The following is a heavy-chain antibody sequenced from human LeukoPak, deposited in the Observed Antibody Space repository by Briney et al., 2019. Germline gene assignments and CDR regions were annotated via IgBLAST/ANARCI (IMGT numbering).Heavy chain of an antibody. CDR2: IKQDGSEK. D-gene: IGHD6-19*01. CDR3: ARVRIAVAVSAFDI. Sequence: GGSLRLSCEASGFTSSSHCMSCVRQAPGKGLEWVANIKQDGSEKYYVDSVKGRFTISRDNAKNSLYLQMSILRAADTAVYYCARVRIAVAVSAFDIWGQGTMVTVSS. J-gene: IGHJ3*02. CDR1: GFTSSSHC. V-gene: IGHV3-7*01.